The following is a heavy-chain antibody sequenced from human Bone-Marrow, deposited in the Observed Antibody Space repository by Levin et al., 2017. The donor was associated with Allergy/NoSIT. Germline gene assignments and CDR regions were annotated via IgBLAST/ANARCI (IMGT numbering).Heavy chain of an antibody. CDR1: GNTLSELS. V-gene: IGHV1-24*01. CDR2: LDIKDGEA. D-gene: IGHD1-26*01. CDR3: ATAGSGSSYYGMDA. Sequence: GASVKVSCKVSGNTLSELSMHWVRQAPGKGLEWMGGLDIKDGEAVYAQKFQGRVTMTADTSIDTAYMELSSLRFGDTAVYYCATAGSGSSYYGMDAWGQGTTVIVSS. J-gene: IGHJ6*02.